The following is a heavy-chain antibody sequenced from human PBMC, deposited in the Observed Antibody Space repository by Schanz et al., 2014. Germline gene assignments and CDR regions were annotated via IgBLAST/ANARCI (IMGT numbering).Heavy chain of an antibody. D-gene: IGHD2-15*01. Sequence: VQLVESGGGLVQPGGSLRLSCAASGFTFRDYYMSWIRQAPGKGLEWVSSISHSGGSKYYADSVKGRFTISRDNSKNTLYLQMNTLRAEDTAVYYCARDRGYCSGGSCLTFDYWGQGTLVTVSS. J-gene: IGHJ4*02. V-gene: IGHV3-23*04. CDR3: ARDRGYCSGGSCLTFDY. CDR1: GFTFRDYY. CDR2: ISHSGGSK.